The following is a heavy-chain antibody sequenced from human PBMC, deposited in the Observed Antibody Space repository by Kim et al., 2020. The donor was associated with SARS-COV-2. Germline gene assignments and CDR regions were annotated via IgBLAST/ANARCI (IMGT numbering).Heavy chain of an antibody. J-gene: IGHJ6*02. D-gene: IGHD2-2*01. CDR2: ISSSSSYI. V-gene: IGHV3-21*01. CDR1: GFTFSSYS. Sequence: GGSLRLSCAASGFTFSSYSMNWVRQAPGKGLEWVSSISSSSSYIYYADSVKGRFTISRDNAKNSLYLQMNSLRAEDTAVYYCAREYCSSTSCYGMEVWGQGTTVTVSS. CDR3: AREYCSSTSCYGMEV.